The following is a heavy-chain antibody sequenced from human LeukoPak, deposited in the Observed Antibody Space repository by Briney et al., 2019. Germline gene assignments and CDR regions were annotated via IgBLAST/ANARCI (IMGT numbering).Heavy chain of an antibody. D-gene: IGHD2-21*02. J-gene: IGHJ4*02. Sequence: GESLKISCKGSGYSFTNYWIGWVRQMPGKGLEWMGIIYPGDSHIRYSPSFQGHVTISADKSINTAYLQWSSLKASDTAMYYCATEGPYCGGDCTDYWGQGTLVTVSS. CDR2: IYPGDSHI. CDR3: ATEGPYCGGDCTDY. V-gene: IGHV5-51*01. CDR1: GYSFTNYW.